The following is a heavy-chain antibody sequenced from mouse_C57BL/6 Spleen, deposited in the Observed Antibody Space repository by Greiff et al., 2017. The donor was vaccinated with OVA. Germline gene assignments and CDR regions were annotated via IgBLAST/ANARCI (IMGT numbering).Heavy chain of an antibody. CDR1: GFSLTSYA. CDR2: IWTGGGT. CDR3: ARNGDYGSSYYFDY. J-gene: IGHJ2*01. Sequence: VKLMESGPGLVAPSQSLSITCTVSGFSLTSYAISWVRQPPGKGLEWLGVIWTGGGTNYTSALKSRLSISKDNSKSQVFLKMNSLQTDDTARYYCARNGDYGSSYYFDYWGQGTTLTVSS. D-gene: IGHD1-1*01. V-gene: IGHV2-9-1*01.